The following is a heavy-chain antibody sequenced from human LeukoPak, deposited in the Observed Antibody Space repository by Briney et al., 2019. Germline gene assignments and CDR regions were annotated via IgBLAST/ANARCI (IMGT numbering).Heavy chain of an antibody. CDR2: INHSGST. Sequence: SETLSLTCGVHGGSFTGYYWSWIRQPPGKGLEWIGEINHSGSTNYNPSLKSRVIISVDTSKNLFSLKLSSVSAADTADYYCARRRRQWTVQDHYCYMDVWGKGTTVTVSS. J-gene: IGHJ6*03. CDR3: ARRRRQWTVQDHYCYMDV. CDR1: GGSFTGYY. D-gene: IGHD6-19*01. V-gene: IGHV4-34*01.